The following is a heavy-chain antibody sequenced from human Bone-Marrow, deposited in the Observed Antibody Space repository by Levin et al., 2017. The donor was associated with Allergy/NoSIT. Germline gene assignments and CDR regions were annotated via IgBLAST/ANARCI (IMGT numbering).Heavy chain of an antibody. CDR3: VSGGDYYSTRY. J-gene: IGHJ4*02. Sequence: GGSLRLSCAASGLTFTNYWIHWVRQAPGKGLVWVSLITIPFDGTYTRYADSVKGRFTISRDNAKSTVFLQMNSLRAEDTAVYYCVSGGDYYSTRYWGRGTVVTVSS. CDR2: ITIPFDGTYT. V-gene: IGHV3-74*01. D-gene: IGHD2-21*02. CDR1: GLTFTNYW.